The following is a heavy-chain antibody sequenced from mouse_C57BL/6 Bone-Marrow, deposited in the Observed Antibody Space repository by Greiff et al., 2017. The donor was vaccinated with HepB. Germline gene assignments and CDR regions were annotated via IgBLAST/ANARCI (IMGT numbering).Heavy chain of an antibody. CDR2: IWGGGST. CDR1: GFSLTSYG. CDR3: AKRAGWLPHAMDY. V-gene: IGHV2-9*01. D-gene: IGHD2-3*01. J-gene: IGHJ4*01. Sequence: QVQLQQSGPGLVAPSQSLSITCTVSGFSLTSYGVDWVRQPPGKGLEWLGVIWGGGSTNYNSALMSRLSISKDNSKSQVFLKMNRLQTDDTAMYYCAKRAGWLPHAMDYWGQGTSVTVSS.